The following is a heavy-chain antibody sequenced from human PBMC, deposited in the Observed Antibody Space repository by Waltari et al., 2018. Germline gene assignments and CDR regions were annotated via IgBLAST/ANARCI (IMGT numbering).Heavy chain of an antibody. V-gene: IGHV3-23*01. CDR3: AKAKTTGDGRHFDD. CDR2: ISATGTRT. D-gene: IGHD1-1*01. J-gene: IGHJ4*02. CDR1: GFTFANHA. Sequence: EVNLLESGGGLIQPGGSLRLSCAGSGFTFANHAINWVRQAPGNGLEWVSYISATGTRTYYATSVQGRFTVSRDNSKNTLYLQMHNLGVEDTALYYCAKAKTTGDGRHFDDWGQGTLVTVSS.